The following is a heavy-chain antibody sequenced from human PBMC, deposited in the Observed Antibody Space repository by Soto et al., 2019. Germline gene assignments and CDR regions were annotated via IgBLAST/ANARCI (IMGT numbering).Heavy chain of an antibody. V-gene: IGHV1-69*02. Sequence: QVQLVQSGAEVKKPGSSVKVSCTASEGTFKSYTISWVRQAPGQGLEWMGRVVPILGMADFARKFQGRVMITADKSTSTAYMVLSSLRSDDTAVYYCATNYGSGSTHFDYWGQGTLVTVSS. CDR3: ATNYGSGSTHFDY. D-gene: IGHD3-10*01. J-gene: IGHJ4*02. CDR1: EGTFKSYT. CDR2: VVPILGMA.